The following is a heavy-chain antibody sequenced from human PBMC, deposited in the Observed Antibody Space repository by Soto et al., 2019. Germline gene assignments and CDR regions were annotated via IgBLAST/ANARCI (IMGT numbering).Heavy chain of an antibody. Sequence: QVQLVQSGAEVKNPGASVKVSCKASGYTFTGYYMHWVRQAPGQGLEWMGWINPNSGGTNYAQKFQGRVTMTRDTSISTAYMELSRLRSDDTAVYYCARHRVGYNSAQLWYFDLWGRGTLVTVSS. V-gene: IGHV1-2*02. CDR1: GYTFTGYY. J-gene: IGHJ2*01. D-gene: IGHD1-1*01. CDR2: INPNSGGT. CDR3: ARHRVGYNSAQLWYFDL.